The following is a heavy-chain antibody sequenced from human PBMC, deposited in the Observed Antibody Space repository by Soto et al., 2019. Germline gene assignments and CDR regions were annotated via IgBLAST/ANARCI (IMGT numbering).Heavy chain of an antibody. D-gene: IGHD6-13*01. CDR3: AREGRDAGTGDGAFDI. CDR1: GGSISSGDYY. Sequence: PSETLSLTCTVSGGSISSGDYYWSWIRQPPGKGLEWIGYIYYSGSTYYNPSLKSRVTISVDTSKNQFSLKLSSVTAADTAVYYCAREGRDAGTGDGAFDIWGQGTMVTVSS. V-gene: IGHV4-30-4*01. J-gene: IGHJ3*02. CDR2: IYYSGST.